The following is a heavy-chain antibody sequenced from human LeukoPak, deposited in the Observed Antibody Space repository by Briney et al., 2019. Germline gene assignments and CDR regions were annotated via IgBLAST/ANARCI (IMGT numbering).Heavy chain of an antibody. J-gene: IGHJ4*02. CDR1: GYTFTSYD. Sequence: ASVKVSCKASGYTFTSYDINWVRQATGQGLEWMGWMNPKSGNTGYAQKFQGRVTMTRNTSISTAYMELSSLRSEDTAVYYCARGRGYDSSGYYYLDYWGREPWSPSPQ. CDR3: ARGRGYDSSGYYYLDY. D-gene: IGHD3-22*01. V-gene: IGHV1-8*01. CDR2: MNPKSGNT.